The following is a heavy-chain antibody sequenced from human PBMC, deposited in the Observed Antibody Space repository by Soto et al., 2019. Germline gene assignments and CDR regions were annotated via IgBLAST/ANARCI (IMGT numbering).Heavy chain of an antibody. D-gene: IGHD6-19*01. J-gene: IGHJ4*02. V-gene: IGHV1-18*01. CDR2: ISAYNGNT. Sequence: QVQLVQSGAEVKKPGASVKVSCKASGYTFTSYGISWVRQAPGQGLEWMGWISAYNGNTKYAQKLQGRVTMTTDTSTSTADMERRSRRSDDTAVYYCARDLAVGLVDYWGQGSLVTVSS. CDR3: ARDLAVGLVDY. CDR1: GYTFTSYG.